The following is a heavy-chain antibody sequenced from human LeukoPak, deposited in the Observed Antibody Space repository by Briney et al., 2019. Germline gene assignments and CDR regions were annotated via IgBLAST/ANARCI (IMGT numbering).Heavy chain of an antibody. Sequence: WASVKVSCKASGGTFSSYAISWVRQAPGQGLEWMGWINTNTGNPTYAQGFTGRFVFSLDTSVSTAYLQISSLKAEDTAVYYCARDRDSMKMFGGAIVHDAFDIWGQGTMVTVSS. CDR3: ARDRDSMKMFGGAIVHDAFDI. V-gene: IGHV7-4-1*02. CDR2: INTNTGNP. D-gene: IGHD3-16*02. J-gene: IGHJ3*02. CDR1: GGTFSSYA.